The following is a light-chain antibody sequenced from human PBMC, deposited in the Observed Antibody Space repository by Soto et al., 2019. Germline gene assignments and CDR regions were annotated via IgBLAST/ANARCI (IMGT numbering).Light chain of an antibody. J-gene: IGKJ1*01. CDR2: GAS. V-gene: IGKV3-15*01. CDR1: QNVGSN. CDR3: QQCDNWLRT. Sequence: EIVMTQSPATLSVSPGERVTLSCRASQNVGSNLVWYQQKPGQAPRLLIYGASTRATGIPARFSGSGSGTEFTLTISSLQSEDFAIYYCQQCDNWLRTFGQGTKVEI.